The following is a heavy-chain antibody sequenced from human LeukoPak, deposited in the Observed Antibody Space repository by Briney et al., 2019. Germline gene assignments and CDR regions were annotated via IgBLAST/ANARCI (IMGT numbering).Heavy chain of an antibody. D-gene: IGHD1-1*01. V-gene: IGHV4-59*01. Sequence: SETLSLTCTVSGGSISSYYWSWIRQPPGKGLEWIGYIYYSGSTNYNPSLKSRVTISVDTSKNQFSLKLSSVTAADTAVYYCARDIGRYWFDPWGQGTLVTVSP. CDR1: GGSISSYY. J-gene: IGHJ5*02. CDR3: ARDIGRYWFDP. CDR2: IYYSGST.